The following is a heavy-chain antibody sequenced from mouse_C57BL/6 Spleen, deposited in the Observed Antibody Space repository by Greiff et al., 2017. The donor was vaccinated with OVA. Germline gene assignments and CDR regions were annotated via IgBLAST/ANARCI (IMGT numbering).Heavy chain of an antibody. CDR1: GYTFTDYY. D-gene: IGHD3-3*01. V-gene: IGHV1-26*01. J-gene: IGHJ1*03. Sequence: EVKLQQSGPELVKPGASVKISCKASGYTFTDYYMNWVKQSHGKSLEWIGDINPNNGGTSYNQKFKGKATLTVDKSSSTAYMELRSLTSEDSAVYYCARGTGPYWYFDVWGTGTTVTVSS. CDR2: INPNNGGT. CDR3: ARGTGPYWYFDV.